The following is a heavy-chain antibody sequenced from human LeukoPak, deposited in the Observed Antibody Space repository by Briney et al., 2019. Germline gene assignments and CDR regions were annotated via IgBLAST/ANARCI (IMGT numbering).Heavy chain of an antibody. V-gene: IGHV1-8*01. CDR3: AREMMKTPLIDPLDF. CDR1: GYTFTGYD. CDR2: INPKSGNT. Sequence: ASVKVSCKASGYTFTGYDINWVRQATGQGLEWMGWINPKSGNTGYAQKFQGRVTMTRDNSINTAYMGLSSLRSDDTAVYFCAREMMKTPLIDPLDFWGQGTTVTVSS. D-gene: IGHD2-21*01. J-gene: IGHJ3*01.